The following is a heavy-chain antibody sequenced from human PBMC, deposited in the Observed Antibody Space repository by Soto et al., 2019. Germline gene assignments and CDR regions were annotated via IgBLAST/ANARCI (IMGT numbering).Heavy chain of an antibody. D-gene: IGHD1-26*01. CDR2: INPNSGGT. Sequence: ASVKVSCKASGYTFTGYYMHWVRQAPGQGLEWMGWINPNSGGTNYAQKFQGWGTMTRETSISTAYMELSRLRSDDTAVYYCARDIGYSGYYYYYGMDVWGQGTTVTVSS. CDR3: ARDIGYSGYYYYYGMDV. CDR1: GYTFTGYY. J-gene: IGHJ6*02. V-gene: IGHV1-2*04.